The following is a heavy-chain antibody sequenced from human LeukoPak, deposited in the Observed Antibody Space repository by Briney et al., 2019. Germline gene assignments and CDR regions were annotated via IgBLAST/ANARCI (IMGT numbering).Heavy chain of an antibody. CDR1: GFTFSSYG. V-gene: IGHV3-33*01. CDR2: IWYDGSNK. J-gene: IGHJ6*02. CDR3: ARVITIFGVVTMDYYGMDV. Sequence: PGGSLRLSCAASGFTFSSYGMHWVRQAPGKGLEWVAVIWYDGSNKYYADSVKGRFTISRDNSKNTLYLQMNSLRAEDTAVYYCARVITIFGVVTMDYYGMDVWGQGTTVTVSS. D-gene: IGHD3-3*01.